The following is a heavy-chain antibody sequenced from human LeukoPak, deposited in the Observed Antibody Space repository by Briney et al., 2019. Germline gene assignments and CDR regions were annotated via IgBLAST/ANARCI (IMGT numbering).Heavy chain of an antibody. Sequence: SETLSLTCAVYGGSFSGYYWSWIRQPPGKGLEWIGEINHSGSTNYNPSLKSRVTISVDTSKNQFSLKLSSVTAADTAVYYCARFIVGAATYYFDYWGQGTLVTVSS. CDR1: GGSFSGYY. CDR2: INHSGST. CDR3: ARFIVGAATYYFDY. D-gene: IGHD1-26*01. J-gene: IGHJ4*02. V-gene: IGHV4-34*01.